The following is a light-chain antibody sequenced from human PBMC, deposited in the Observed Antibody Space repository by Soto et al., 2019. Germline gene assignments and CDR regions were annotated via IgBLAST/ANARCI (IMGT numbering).Light chain of an antibody. J-gene: IGKJ5*01. CDR3: QQYDNLYT. Sequence: DIQMTQSPSSLSASVGDRVTITCQASQDISNYLNWYQQRPGKAPYLLIYDASNLETGVPSRFSGSGSGTDFALTISSLQPEDIATYYCQQYDNLYTFGQGTRMEIK. V-gene: IGKV1-33*01. CDR2: DAS. CDR1: QDISNY.